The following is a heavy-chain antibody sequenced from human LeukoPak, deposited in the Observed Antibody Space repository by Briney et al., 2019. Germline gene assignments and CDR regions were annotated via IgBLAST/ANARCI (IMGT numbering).Heavy chain of an antibody. D-gene: IGHD3-10*01. Sequence: PGGALRLSCSASGFTFSRYAMHWVRQAPGKGLEYVSAIGSNGGSTYYADSVKGRFTISRDNSRNTLHLQMSSLRVEDTAVYYCVKDSSSGSYFDYWGQGTLVTVSS. V-gene: IGHV3-64D*06. J-gene: IGHJ4*02. CDR3: VKDSSSGSYFDY. CDR1: GFTFSRYA. CDR2: IGSNGGST.